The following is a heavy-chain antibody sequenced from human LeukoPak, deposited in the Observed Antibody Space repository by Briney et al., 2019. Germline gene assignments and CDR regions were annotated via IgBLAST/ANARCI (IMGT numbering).Heavy chain of an antibody. CDR1: GFTFSDYY. CDR2: ISSSASTI. Sequence: GGSLRLSCAASGFTFSDYYMSWNRQAPGKGLEWFSYISSSASTIYYAHSVKGRFTISRDNAKNSLYLQMNSLGAEDTAVYYCAVSVGATSEWFDPWGQGTLVTVSS. D-gene: IGHD1-26*01. V-gene: IGHV3-11*04. CDR3: AVSVGATSEWFDP. J-gene: IGHJ5*02.